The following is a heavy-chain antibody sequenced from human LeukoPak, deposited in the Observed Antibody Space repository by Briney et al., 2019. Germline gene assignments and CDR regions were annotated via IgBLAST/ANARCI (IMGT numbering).Heavy chain of an antibody. Sequence: PSETLSLTCTVSGGSISSYYRSWIRQPPGKGLEWIGYIYYSGSTNYNPSLKSRVTISVDTSKNQFSLKLSSVTAADTAVYYCARGSSTYYYDSSGYFDYWGQGTLVTVSS. CDR1: GGSISSYY. CDR2: IYYSGST. J-gene: IGHJ4*02. CDR3: ARGSSTYYYDSSGYFDY. D-gene: IGHD3-22*01. V-gene: IGHV4-59*12.